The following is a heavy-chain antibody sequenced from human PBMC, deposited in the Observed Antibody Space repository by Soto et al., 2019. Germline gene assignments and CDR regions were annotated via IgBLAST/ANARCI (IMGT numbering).Heavy chain of an antibody. CDR1: GYTFTGYY. D-gene: IGHD3-10*01. J-gene: IGHJ5*02. Sequence: QVQLVQSGAEVKKPGASVKVSCKASGYTFTGYYMHWVRQAPGQGLEWMGWINPNSGGTNYAQKFQGWVTMTRDTSISTAYMELGRLRSDDTAVYYCAREVDTMVRGGWFDPWGQGTLVTVSS. CDR2: INPNSGGT. CDR3: AREVDTMVRGGWFDP. V-gene: IGHV1-2*04.